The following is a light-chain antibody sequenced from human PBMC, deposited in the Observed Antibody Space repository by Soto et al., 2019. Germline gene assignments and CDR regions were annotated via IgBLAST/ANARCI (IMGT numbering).Light chain of an antibody. V-gene: IGKV2-30*01. Sequence: DVVMTQSPLSLPVTLGQPASISCRSSQSLVSSDGNTYLNWFQQRPGHSPRRLIYMVSNRASGVPDRFSGSGSGTDFTLKISRVEADDVGVYYCLQGTHWPRTFGQGTKVEIK. CDR1: QSLVSSDGNTY. CDR3: LQGTHWPRT. J-gene: IGKJ1*01. CDR2: MVS.